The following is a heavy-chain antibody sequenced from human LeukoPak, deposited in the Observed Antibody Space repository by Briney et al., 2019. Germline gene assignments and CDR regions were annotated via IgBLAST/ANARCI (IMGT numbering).Heavy chain of an antibody. V-gene: IGHV3-7*01. CDR3: VRDRGDY. CDR2: IKLGGSEI. CDR1: GFTFAIHW. J-gene: IGHJ4*02. Sequence: GGSLRLSCAASGFTFAIHWMNWVRQAPGRGLEWVANIKLGGSEIYYVDSVKGRFTISRDDARNSLYLQMESLRDEDTAIYYCVRDRGDYWGQGTLVTVSS.